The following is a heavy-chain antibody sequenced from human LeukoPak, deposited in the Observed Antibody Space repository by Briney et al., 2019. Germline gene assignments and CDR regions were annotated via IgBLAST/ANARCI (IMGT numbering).Heavy chain of an antibody. Sequence: GGSLRLSCAASGFTFRNYWMYWVRQAPGKGLVWVSRINSDGSGTTYADSVKGRFTISRDNAKNTLYLQMNSLRPEDTAVYYCARGVGITVADYWGPGTLVTVSS. V-gene: IGHV3-74*01. D-gene: IGHD6-19*01. J-gene: IGHJ4*02. CDR1: GFTFRNYW. CDR3: ARGVGITVADY. CDR2: INSDGSGT.